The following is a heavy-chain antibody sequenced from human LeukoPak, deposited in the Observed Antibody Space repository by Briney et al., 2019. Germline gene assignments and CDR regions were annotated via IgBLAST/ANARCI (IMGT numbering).Heavy chain of an antibody. Sequence: GGSLRLSCVAPGFTFSDYYMTWIRQSPGKGLEWVSYVSNRGYSIYYADSVRGRFTISRDNSKSSLYLQMNSLTVEDSAVYYCARDKRRYDSWGQGTLVTVSS. CDR1: GFTFSDYY. CDR2: VSNRGYSI. J-gene: IGHJ5*01. D-gene: IGHD5-24*01. CDR3: ARDKRRYDS. V-gene: IGHV3-11*01.